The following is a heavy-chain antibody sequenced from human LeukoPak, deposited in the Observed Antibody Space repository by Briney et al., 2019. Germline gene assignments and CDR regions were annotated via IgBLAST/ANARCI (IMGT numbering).Heavy chain of an antibody. CDR1: GFTFSKYW. CDR2: IKQDGSEK. D-gene: IGHD6-13*01. V-gene: IGHV3-7*01. Sequence: PGGSLRLSCAASGFTFSKYWMSWVRQAPGKGPEWVANIKQDGSEKYYVDSVKGRFTISRDNAERSLFLQMNSLTAEDAAVYYCAKGGSTSSWFWVDWGQGTLVTVSS. J-gene: IGHJ4*02. CDR3: AKGGSTSSWFWVD.